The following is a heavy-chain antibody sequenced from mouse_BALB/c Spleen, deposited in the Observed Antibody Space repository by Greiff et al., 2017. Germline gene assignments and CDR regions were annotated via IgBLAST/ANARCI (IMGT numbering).Heavy chain of an antibody. CDR1: GFTFNTYA. D-gene: IGHD4-1*02. CDR2: IRSKSNNYAT. Sequence: EVHLVESGGGLVQPKGSLKLSCAASGFTFNTYAMNWVRQAPGKGLEWVARIRSKSNNYATYYADSVKDRFTISRDDSQSMLYLQMNNLKTEDTAMYYCVRPNWEPHSWFAYWGQGTLVTVSA. V-gene: IGHV10-1*02. CDR3: VRPNWEPHSWFAY. J-gene: IGHJ3*01.